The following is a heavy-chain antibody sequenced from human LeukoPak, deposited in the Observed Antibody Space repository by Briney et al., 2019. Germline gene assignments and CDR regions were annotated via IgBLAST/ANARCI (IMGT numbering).Heavy chain of an antibody. D-gene: IGHD3-10*01. J-gene: IGHJ5*02. CDR2: IYYSGST. Sequence: SETLSLTCTVSGGSIRSSSYYWGWIRQPPGKGLQWMGSIYYSGSTYYNPSLKSRVTISLDTSKNQFSLKLSSVTAADTAVYYCARALISLVRGATDWFDPWGHGTLVTVSS. V-gene: IGHV4-39*07. CDR1: GGSIRSSSYY. CDR3: ARALISLVRGATDWFDP.